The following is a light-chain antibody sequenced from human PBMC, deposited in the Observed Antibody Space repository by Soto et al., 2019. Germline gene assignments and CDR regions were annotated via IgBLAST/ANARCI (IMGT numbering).Light chain of an antibody. V-gene: IGLV1-47*02. CDR2: SNH. CDR1: SLNIGGNP. J-gene: IGLJ1*01. Sequence: QSVLTQPPSASGTPGQMVTISCSGSSLNIGGNPVSWFQHLPGAPPKLLIHSNHKRPSGVPDRFSGSKSGTSASLAIRGLRSEDEADYYCVSWDDALRGHVFGTGTKPTVL. CDR3: VSWDDALRGHV.